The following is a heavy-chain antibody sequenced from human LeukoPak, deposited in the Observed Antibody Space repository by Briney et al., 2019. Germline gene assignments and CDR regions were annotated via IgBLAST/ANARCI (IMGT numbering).Heavy chain of an antibody. CDR2: INHSGST. CDR3: ARGAGPSDY. V-gene: IGHV4-34*01. D-gene: IGHD6-13*01. Sequence: SETLSLTCAVYGGSFSGYYWSWIRQPPGKGLEWIGEINHSGSTNYNPSLKSRVTISVDTSKNQFSLKLSSVTTADTAVYYCARGAGPSDYWGQGTLVTVSS. J-gene: IGHJ4*02. CDR1: GGSFSGYY.